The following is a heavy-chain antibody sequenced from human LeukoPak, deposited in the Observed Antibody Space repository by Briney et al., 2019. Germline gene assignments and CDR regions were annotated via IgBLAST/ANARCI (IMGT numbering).Heavy chain of an antibody. CDR2: ISSSSSYI. CDR3: AGGKYYFDY. V-gene: IGHV3-21*01. CDR1: GFTFSSYS. Sequence: PGGPLTHSCAASGFTFSSYSMNWLRQPPPKGREWVSSISSSSSYIYYADSVKGRFTISRDNAKNSLYLQMNSLRAEDTAVYYCAGGKYYFDYWGQGTLVTVSS. J-gene: IGHJ4*02.